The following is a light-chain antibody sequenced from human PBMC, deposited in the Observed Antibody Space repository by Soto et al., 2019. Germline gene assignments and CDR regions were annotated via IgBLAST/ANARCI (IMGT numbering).Light chain of an antibody. CDR2: DVT. CDR3: SSYTSSVTVV. CDR1: SSDVGGYDY. Sequence: QSVLAQPASVSGSPGQSITISCTGTSSDVGGYDYVFWYQQHPGKAPKLILYDVTNRPSGVSNRFSGSKSGNTASLTISGLQAEDEADYYCSSYTSSVTVVFGGGTKLTVL. J-gene: IGLJ2*01. V-gene: IGLV2-14*03.